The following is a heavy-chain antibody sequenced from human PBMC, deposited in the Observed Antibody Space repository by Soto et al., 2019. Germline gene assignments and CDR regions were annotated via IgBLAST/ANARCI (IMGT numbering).Heavy chain of an antibody. CDR3: ARVTPGNNLYYFSGLDF. CDR1: GFTFSNAW. J-gene: IGHJ6*02. CDR2: ISYEGSNT. V-gene: IGHV3-30-3*01. D-gene: IGHD1-1*01. Sequence: PGGSLRLSCAASGFTFSNAWMSWVRQAPGKGLEWVALISYEGSNTYYADSVRGRFTISRDNSKNTLYLQMNTLRPEDTGLYYCARVTPGNNLYYFSGLDFWGQGTSVTVSS.